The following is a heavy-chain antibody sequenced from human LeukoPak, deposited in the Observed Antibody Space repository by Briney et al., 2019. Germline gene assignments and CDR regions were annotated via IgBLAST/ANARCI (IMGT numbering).Heavy chain of an antibody. CDR2: IKQDGSEK. V-gene: IGHV3-7*01. CDR1: GFTFSSYW. J-gene: IGHJ4*02. Sequence: GGSLRLSCAASGFTFSSYWMSWVRQAPGKGLEWVANIKQDGSEKYYVDSVKGRFTISRDNAKNSLYLQMNSLRAEDTAVYYCAVLVDCDSSGKQFDYWGQGTLVTVSS. CDR3: AVLVDCDSSGKQFDY. D-gene: IGHD3-22*01.